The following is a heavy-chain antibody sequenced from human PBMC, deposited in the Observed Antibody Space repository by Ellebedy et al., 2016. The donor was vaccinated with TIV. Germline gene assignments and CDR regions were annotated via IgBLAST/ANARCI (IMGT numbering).Heavy chain of an antibody. V-gene: IGHV5-10-1*01. CDR3: ARPVGGYEEY. CDR2: IDPDDSYT. Sequence: GESLKISCKASGYNFTSYCISWVRQLPGKGLEWIGRIDPDDSYTNYNPSFQGHVTISTDKSITTAYLQWSSLKASDTAMDYCARPVGGYEEYWGQGALVTVSS. J-gene: IGHJ4*02. D-gene: IGHD5-12*01. CDR1: GYNFTSYC.